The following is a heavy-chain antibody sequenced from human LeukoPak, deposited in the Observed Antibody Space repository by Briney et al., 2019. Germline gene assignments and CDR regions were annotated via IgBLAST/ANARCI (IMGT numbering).Heavy chain of an antibody. CDR2: IYTSGST. CDR3: ARENTYYYDSSGYYSYFDY. V-gene: IGHV4-4*07. CDR1: GGSISSYY. D-gene: IGHD3-22*01. J-gene: IGHJ4*02. Sequence: PSETPSLTCTVSGGSISSYYWSWIRQPAGKGLEWIGRIYTSGSTNYNPSLKSRVTMSVDTSQNQFSLKLSSVTAADTAVYYCARENTYYYDSSGYYSYFDYWGQGTLVTVSS.